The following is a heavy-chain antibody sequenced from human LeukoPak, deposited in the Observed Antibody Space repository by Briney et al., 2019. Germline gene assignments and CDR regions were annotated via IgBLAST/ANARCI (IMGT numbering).Heavy chain of an antibody. CDR3: ARDSREYYYGSGSFTGFDP. V-gene: IGHV6-1*01. CDR1: GDSVSSNSAA. CDR2: TYYRSKWYN. J-gene: IGHJ5*02. D-gene: IGHD3-10*01. Sequence: SQTLSLTCAISGDSVSSNSAAWNWIRQSPSRGLEWLGRTYYRSKWYNDYAVSVKSRITINPDTSKNQFSLQLNSVTPEDTAVYYCARDSREYYYGSGSFTGFDPWGQGTLVTVPS.